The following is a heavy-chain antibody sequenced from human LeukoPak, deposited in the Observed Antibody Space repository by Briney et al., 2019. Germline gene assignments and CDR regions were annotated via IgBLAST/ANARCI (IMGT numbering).Heavy chain of an antibody. Sequence: ASVKVSCKASGYTFTSYAMHWVRQAPGQRLEWMGWINAGNGNTEYSQKFQGRVTITRDTSASTAYMELSSLRSEDTAVYYCASRYCSGGSCYSGLDYWGQGTLVTVSS. CDR2: INAGNGNT. CDR3: ASRYCSGGSCYSGLDY. CDR1: GYTFTSYA. J-gene: IGHJ4*02. D-gene: IGHD2-15*01. V-gene: IGHV1-3*01.